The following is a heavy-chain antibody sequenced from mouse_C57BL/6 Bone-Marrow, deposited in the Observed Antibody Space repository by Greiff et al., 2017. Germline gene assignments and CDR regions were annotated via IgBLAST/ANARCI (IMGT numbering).Heavy chain of an antibody. Sequence: QVQLQQSGAELMKPGASVKLSCKATGYTFTGYWIEWVKQRPGHGLEWIGEILPGSGSTNYNEKFKGKATFTADTSSNTAYMQLSSLTTEDSAIYYCATWLLKAWFAYWGQGTLVTVSA. D-gene: IGHD2-3*01. CDR3: ATWLLKAWFAY. CDR1: GYTFTGYW. V-gene: IGHV1-9*01. CDR2: ILPGSGST. J-gene: IGHJ3*01.